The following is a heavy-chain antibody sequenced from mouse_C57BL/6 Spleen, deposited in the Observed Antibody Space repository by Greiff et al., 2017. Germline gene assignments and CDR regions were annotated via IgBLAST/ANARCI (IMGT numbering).Heavy chain of an antibody. J-gene: IGHJ2*01. CDR1: GYAFSSYW. V-gene: IGHV1-80*01. CDR2: IYPGDGDT. Sequence: QVQLKESGAELVKPGASVKISCKASGYAFSSYWMNWVKQRPGKGLEWIGQIYPGDGDTNYNGKFKGKAPLTADKSSSTAYMQLSSLTSEDSAVYFCARGGNYYGSSYRFDYWGQGTTLTVSS. CDR3: ARGGNYYGSSYRFDY. D-gene: IGHD1-1*01.